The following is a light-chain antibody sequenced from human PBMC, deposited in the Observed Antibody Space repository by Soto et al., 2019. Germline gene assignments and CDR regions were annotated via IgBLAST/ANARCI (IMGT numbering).Light chain of an antibody. CDR3: CSYAGSRTFV. CDR1: SSDVGSYNL. CDR2: EGS. J-gene: IGLJ1*01. V-gene: IGLV2-23*01. Sequence: QSVLTQPASVSGSPGQSITISCTGTSSDVGSYNLVSWYQHHPGKAPKLMIYEGSKWPSGISNRFSGSKSGNTASLTISGLQAEDEADYYCCSYAGSRTFVFGTGTKLTVL.